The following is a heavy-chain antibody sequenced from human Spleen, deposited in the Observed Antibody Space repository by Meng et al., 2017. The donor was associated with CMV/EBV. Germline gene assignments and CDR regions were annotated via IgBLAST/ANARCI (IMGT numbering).Heavy chain of an antibody. CDR3: AHRPNYDFPMDV. CDR1: GSSRRTSGVG. Sequence: FAGSSRRTSGVGVGWIRQPPGKAMEWLALIYWNDDKRYSQSLKSRLTITKDTYKNQVVLTMTNMDPVDTATYYCAHRPNYDFPMDVWGQGTTVTVSS. J-gene: IGHJ6*02. CDR2: IYWNDDK. V-gene: IGHV2-5*01. D-gene: IGHD3-3*01.